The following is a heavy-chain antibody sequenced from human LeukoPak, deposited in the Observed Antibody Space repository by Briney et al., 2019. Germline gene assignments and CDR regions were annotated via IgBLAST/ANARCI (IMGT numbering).Heavy chain of an antibody. D-gene: IGHD6-6*01. Sequence: GGSLRLSCAASGFTFRSYWMHWVRRVPGKGLVWVTRTNPDGSSTNYADSVKGRFTISRDNSKNTLYLQMNSLRAEDTAVYYCARVEYSSSSTIYYFDYWGQGTLVTVSS. CDR2: TNPDGSST. CDR1: GFTFRSYW. V-gene: IGHV3-74*01. CDR3: ARVEYSSSSTIYYFDY. J-gene: IGHJ4*02.